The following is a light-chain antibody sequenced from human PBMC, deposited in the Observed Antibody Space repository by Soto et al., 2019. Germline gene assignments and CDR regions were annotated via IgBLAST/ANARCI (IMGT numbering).Light chain of an antibody. J-gene: IGLJ2*01. CDR3: QAWDSDVGVV. CDR1: SRHSDYA. CDR2: VNSDGSH. V-gene: IGLV4-69*01. Sequence: QLVLTQSPSASASLGASVKLTCTLSSRHSDYAIVWHQQQPEKGPRYLMKVNSDGSHNKGDGIPDRFSGSSSGAERYLIIPRLQSEDEADYLCQAWDSDVGVVCGGGTKLTVL.